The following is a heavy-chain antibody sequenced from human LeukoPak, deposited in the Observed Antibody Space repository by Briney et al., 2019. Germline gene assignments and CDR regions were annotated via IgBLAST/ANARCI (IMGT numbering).Heavy chain of an antibody. CDR3: ARDITEPPGDAFDI. J-gene: IGHJ3*02. CDR1: GGSISSSSYY. D-gene: IGHD1-20*01. V-gene: IGHV4-39*07. CDR2: IYYSGST. Sequence: PSETLSLTCTVSGGSISSSSYYWGWIRQPPGKGLEWIGSIYYSGSTYYNPSLKSRVTISVDTSKNQFSLKLSSVTAADTAVYYCARDITEPPGDAFDIWGQGTMVTVSS.